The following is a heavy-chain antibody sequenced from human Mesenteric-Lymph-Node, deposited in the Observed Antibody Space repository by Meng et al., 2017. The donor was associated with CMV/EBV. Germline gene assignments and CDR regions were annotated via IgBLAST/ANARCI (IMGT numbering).Heavy chain of an antibody. J-gene: IGHJ4*02. CDR3: ARHQRWLKSEGGFNY. CDR1: GGSFSGYY. V-gene: IGHV4-34*01. Sequence: QVQHKQWGAGLWKPSETLSLTCAVYGGSFSGYYWSWIRQPPGKGLEWIGEINHSGSTNYNPSLKSRVTISVDTSKNQFSLKLSSVTAADTAVYYCARHQRWLKSEGGFNYWGQGTLVTVSS. CDR2: INHSGST. D-gene: IGHD4-23*01.